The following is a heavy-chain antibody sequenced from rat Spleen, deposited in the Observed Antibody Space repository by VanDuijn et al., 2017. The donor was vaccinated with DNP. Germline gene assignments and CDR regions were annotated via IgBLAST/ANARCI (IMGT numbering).Heavy chain of an antibody. J-gene: IGHJ2*01. CDR3: TTDFERGY. CDR2: ISASGGST. D-gene: IGHD1-11*01. V-gene: IGHV5S23*01. CDR1: GFTFSNYD. Sequence: EVQLVESGGGLVQPGRSLKLSCAASGFTFSNYDIAWVRQTPTKGLEWVASISASGGSTSYRDSVKGRFTISRDNAKSILYLQMDSLRSEDTATYYCTTDFERGYWGQGVMVTVSS.